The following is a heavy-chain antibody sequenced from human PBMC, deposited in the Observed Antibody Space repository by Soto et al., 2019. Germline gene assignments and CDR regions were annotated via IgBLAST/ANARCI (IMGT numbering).Heavy chain of an antibody. V-gene: IGHV4-30-2*01. J-gene: IGHJ4*02. CDR3: ARGPPHV. D-gene: IGHD3-16*01. Sequence: SVTMSVTCGVAGGSISGGCYSWSWIRQPPGKGLEWIGYIYHSGSTYYNPSLKSRVTISVDRSKNQFSLKLSSVTAADTAVYYCARGPPHVWGQGTLVTVSS. CDR1: GGSISGGCYS. CDR2: IYHSGST.